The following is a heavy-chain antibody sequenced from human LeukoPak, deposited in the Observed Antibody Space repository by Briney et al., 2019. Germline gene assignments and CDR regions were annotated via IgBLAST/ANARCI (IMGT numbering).Heavy chain of an antibody. J-gene: IGHJ6*02. Sequence: SETLSLTCTVSGGSISSSSYYWGWIRQPPGKGLEWIGSIYYSGSTHYNPSLKSRVTISVDTSKNQFSLKLSSVTAADTAVYYCARFSSGWYYYYYGMDVWGQGTTVTVSS. CDR1: GGSISSSSYY. D-gene: IGHD6-19*01. CDR3: ARFSSGWYYYYYGMDV. CDR2: IYYSGST. V-gene: IGHV4-39*01.